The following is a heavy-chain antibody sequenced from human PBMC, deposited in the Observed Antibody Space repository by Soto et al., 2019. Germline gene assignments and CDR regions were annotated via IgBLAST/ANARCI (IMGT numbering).Heavy chain of an antibody. D-gene: IGHD3-16*01. CDR2: MNPTSGNT. CDR3: ARVVSRRWDTFNY. V-gene: IGHV1-8*01. CDR1: GYTFTSYD. J-gene: IGHJ4*02. Sequence: ASVKGSCKASGYTFTSYDINWVRQATGQGLEWMGWMNPTSGNTGYAQKFQGRVTMTRNTSITTAYMELSNLRSEDTAVYYCARVVSRRWDTFNYWGQGTLVTVSS.